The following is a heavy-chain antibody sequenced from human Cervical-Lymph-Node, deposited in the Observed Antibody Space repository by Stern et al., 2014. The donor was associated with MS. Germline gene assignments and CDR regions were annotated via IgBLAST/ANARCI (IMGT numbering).Heavy chain of an antibody. CDR2: INTNTGKP. V-gene: IGHV7-4-1*02. CDR1: GYIFTDYA. Sequence: QVQLVQSGSELKNPGASVKVACKAAGYIFTDYAMNWVRQAPGQGLEWMGWINTNTGKPMYAQGFTGRFVFSLDTSVNTAYLQISSLKAEDTAVYYCARGSPGVDYWGQGTLVTVSS. J-gene: IGHJ4*02. CDR3: ARGSPGVDY. D-gene: IGHD1-26*01.